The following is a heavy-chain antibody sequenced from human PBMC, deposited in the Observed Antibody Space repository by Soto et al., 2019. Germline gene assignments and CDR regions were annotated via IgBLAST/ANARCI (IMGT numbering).Heavy chain of an antibody. CDR2: ISYDGSNK. CDR3: AKEARIAVAGTPHQRRYRYYFDY. V-gene: IGHV3-30*18. D-gene: IGHD6-19*01. CDR1: GFTFSSYG. J-gene: IGHJ4*02. Sequence: VQLVESGGGVVQPGRSLRLSCAASGFTFSSYGMHWVRQAPGKGLEWVAVISYDGSNKYYADSVKGRFTISRDNSQNTLQLQMHSLRAEDTAVYYCAKEARIAVAGTPHQRRYRYYFDYWGQGTLVTVSS.